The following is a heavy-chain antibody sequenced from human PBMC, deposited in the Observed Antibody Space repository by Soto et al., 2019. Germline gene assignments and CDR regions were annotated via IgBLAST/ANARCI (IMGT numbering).Heavy chain of an antibody. CDR3: ARDGAELERRQGYYFAY. D-gene: IGHD1-1*01. CDR2: IWYDGSNK. V-gene: IGHV3-33*01. J-gene: IGHJ4*02. Sequence: QVQLVESGGGVVQPGRSLRLSCAASGFTFSSYGMHWVRQAPGKGLEWVAVIWYDGSNKYYADSVKGRFTTSRDNSKNTLYLQRNSLRAEDTAVYYCARDGAELERRQGYYFAYWGQGTLVTVSS. CDR1: GFTFSSYG.